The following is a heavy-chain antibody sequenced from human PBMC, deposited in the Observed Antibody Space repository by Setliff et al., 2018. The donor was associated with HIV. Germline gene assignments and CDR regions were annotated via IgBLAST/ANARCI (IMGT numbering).Heavy chain of an antibody. J-gene: IGHJ6*03. Sequence: PGESLKISCEASGYTFTNYWIGWVRQMPGKGLEWMGIIYPGDSDTRYSPSFQGQVTMSADKSISTAFLQWSSLKASDTAIYYCVRHRSAVAGTRIGYCYYMDVWGKGTTVTVSS. CDR3: VRHRSAVAGTRIGYCYYMDV. V-gene: IGHV5-51*01. D-gene: IGHD6-19*01. CDR2: IYPGDSDT. CDR1: GYTFTNYW.